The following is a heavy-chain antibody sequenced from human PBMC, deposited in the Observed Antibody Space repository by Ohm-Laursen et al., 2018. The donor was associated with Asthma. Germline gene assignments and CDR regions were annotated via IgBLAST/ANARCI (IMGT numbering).Heavy chain of an antibody. Sequence: SLRLSCAASGFIVSTNYMSWVRQAPGKGLEWVASISTASTFIYYADSVRGRFTTSRDNAKSSVYLQMNSLRAEDTALYYCARIGPEWELPGREYSLHHWGQGTQVTVSS. CDR3: ARIGPEWELPGREYSLHH. D-gene: IGHD1-26*01. CDR2: ISTASTFI. CDR1: GFIVSTNY. J-gene: IGHJ1*01. V-gene: IGHV3-21*01.